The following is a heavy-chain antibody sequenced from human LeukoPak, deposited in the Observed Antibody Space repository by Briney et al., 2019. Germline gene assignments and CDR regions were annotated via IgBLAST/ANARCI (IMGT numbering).Heavy chain of an antibody. CDR2: IYYSGST. Sequence: SETLSLTCTVSGGSISSYYWSWIRQPPGKGLEWIGYIYYSGSTNYNPSLKSRVTTSVDTSKNQFSLKLSSVTAADTAVYYCARSYSSSDHYYYYGMDVWGQGTTVTVSS. V-gene: IGHV4-59*01. D-gene: IGHD6-13*01. CDR3: ARSYSSSDHYYYYGMDV. CDR1: GGSISSYY. J-gene: IGHJ6*02.